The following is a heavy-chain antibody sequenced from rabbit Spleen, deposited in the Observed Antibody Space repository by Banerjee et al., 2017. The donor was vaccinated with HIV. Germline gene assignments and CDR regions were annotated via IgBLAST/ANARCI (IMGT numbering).Heavy chain of an antibody. CDR3: ASAYSDIYFNL. J-gene: IGHJ4*01. Sequence: QSLEESGGGLVQPEGSLTLTCTASGFSFSSGYWMCWVRQAPGKGLEWIGCIYGGGSGSTYYANWAKGRFTISKTSSTTVTLQMTSLTAADTATYFCASAYSDIYFNLWGPGTLVTVS. D-gene: IGHD6-1*01. V-gene: IGHV1S40*01. CDR2: IYGGGSGST. CDR1: GFSFSSGYW.